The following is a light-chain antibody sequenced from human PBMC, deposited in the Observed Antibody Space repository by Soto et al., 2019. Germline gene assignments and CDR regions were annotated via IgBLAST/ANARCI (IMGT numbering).Light chain of an antibody. V-gene: IGLV2-8*01. CDR1: SSDVGGYNY. CDR2: EVS. CDR3: SSYAGGNNIVV. J-gene: IGLJ2*01. Sequence: QSALTQPPSASGSPGQSVTISCTGTSSDVGGYNYVSWYQQHPGKAPKLMIYEVSKRPSGVPDRFSGSKSGNTASLTVSGLQDDDEADYYCSSYAGGNNIVVFGAGTKLTVL.